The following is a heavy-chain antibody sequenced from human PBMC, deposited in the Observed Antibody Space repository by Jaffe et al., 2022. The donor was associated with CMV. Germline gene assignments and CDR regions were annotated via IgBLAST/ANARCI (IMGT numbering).Heavy chain of an antibody. Sequence: EVQLVESGGGLVQPGGSLRLSCAASGFRFSSYALIWVRQAPGKGLEWVASLSGSSGHSYYADSVKGRFTISRDNSKSTLYLQLNSLRAEDTAIYFCASPDSAHSFGDFWGQGTLVTVSS. J-gene: IGHJ4*02. CDR3: ASPDSAHSFGDF. CDR2: LSGSSGHS. CDR1: GFRFSSYA. D-gene: IGHD3-10*01. V-gene: IGHV3-23*04.